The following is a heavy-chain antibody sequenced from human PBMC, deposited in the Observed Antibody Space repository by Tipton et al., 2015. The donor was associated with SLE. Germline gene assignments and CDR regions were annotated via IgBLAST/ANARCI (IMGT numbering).Heavy chain of an antibody. D-gene: IGHD3-10*01. J-gene: IGHJ2*01. CDR2: INEYGSEK. Sequence: QLVQSGGGLVQAGGSLRLSCAASGFTFSRSWMNWVRLAPGKGLEWVANINEYGSEKHYVDSLKERLTISRDNAKKSVYLQMSSLRAEDTAIYYCAREPTRGWYFDLWGRGTLVTVSS. CDR1: GFTFSRSW. V-gene: IGHV3-7*01. CDR3: AREPTRGWYFDL.